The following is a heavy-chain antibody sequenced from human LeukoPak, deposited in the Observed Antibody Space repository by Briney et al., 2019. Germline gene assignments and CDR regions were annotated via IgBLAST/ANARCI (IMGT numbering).Heavy chain of an antibody. V-gene: IGHV1-18*01. CDR2: ISAYNGNT. CDR1: GYTFTSYG. J-gene: IGHJ4*02. CDR3: ARGLPESGYSYGYGSYYSDY. Sequence: ASVKVSCKASGYTFTSYGISWVRQAPGQGLEWMGWISAYNGNTNYAQKLQGRVTMTTDTSTSTAYMELRSLRSDDTAVYYCARGLPESGYSYGYGSYYSDYWGQGTLVTVSS. D-gene: IGHD5-18*01.